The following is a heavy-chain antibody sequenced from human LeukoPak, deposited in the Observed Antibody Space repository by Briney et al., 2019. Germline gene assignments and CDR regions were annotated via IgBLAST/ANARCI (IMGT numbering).Heavy chain of an antibody. V-gene: IGHV3-23*01. Sequence: GGSLRLSCAASGFAFSSYAMSWVRQAPGKGLEWVSAISGSGGSTYYADSVKGRFTISRDNSKNTLYLQMNSLRAEDTAVYYCAKGLVRGVIIYYYYGMDVWGQGTTVTVSS. J-gene: IGHJ6*02. CDR1: GFAFSSYA. CDR3: AKGLVRGVIIYYYYGMDV. CDR2: ISGSGGST. D-gene: IGHD3-10*01.